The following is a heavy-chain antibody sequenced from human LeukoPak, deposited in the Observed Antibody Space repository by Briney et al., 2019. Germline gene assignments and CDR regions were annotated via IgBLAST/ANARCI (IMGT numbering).Heavy chain of an antibody. V-gene: IGHV3-66*01. J-gene: IGHJ4*02. CDR1: GFTVSSNY. D-gene: IGHD4-17*01. CDR3: ARSPYGDYARYDFDY. Sequence: GGSLRLSCAASGFTVSSNYMSWVRQAPGKGLEWVSVIYSGGSTYYADSVKGRFTISRDNSKNTLYLQMNSLRAGDTAVYYCARSPYGDYARYDFDYWGQGTLVTVSS. CDR2: IYSGGST.